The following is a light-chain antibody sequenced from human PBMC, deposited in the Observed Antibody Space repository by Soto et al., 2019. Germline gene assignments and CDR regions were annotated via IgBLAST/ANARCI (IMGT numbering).Light chain of an antibody. CDR1: QSVSSSY. V-gene: IGKV3-20*01. CDR3: QQYVISVT. Sequence: EIVMTQSPATLSVSPGERATLSFRASQSVSSSYLAWYQQKPGQAPRLLIYGASNRATGIPERFSGSGSGTDFTLTISRLEPQDSAMYYCQQYVISVTFGQGTRLEIK. CDR2: GAS. J-gene: IGKJ5*01.